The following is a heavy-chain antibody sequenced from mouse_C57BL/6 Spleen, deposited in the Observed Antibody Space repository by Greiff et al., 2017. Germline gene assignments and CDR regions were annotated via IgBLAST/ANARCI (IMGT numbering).Heavy chain of an antibody. Sequence: QVQLKQPGAELVKPGASVKVSCKASGYTFTSYWMHWVKQRPGQGLEWIGRIHPSDSDTNYNQKFKGKATLTVDKSSSTAYMQLSSLTSEDSAVYYCAIVLYSRAPYAMDYWGQGTSVTVSS. CDR2: IHPSDSDT. V-gene: IGHV1-74*01. CDR3: AIVLYSRAPYAMDY. J-gene: IGHJ4*01. CDR1: GYTFTSYW. D-gene: IGHD2-12*01.